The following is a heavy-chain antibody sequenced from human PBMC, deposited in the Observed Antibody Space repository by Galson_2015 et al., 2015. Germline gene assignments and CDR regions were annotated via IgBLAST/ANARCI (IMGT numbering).Heavy chain of an antibody. J-gene: IGHJ4*02. V-gene: IGHV3-23*01. Sequence: QAPGKVLEWVSAISGSGGSTYYADSVKGRFTISRDNSKNTLYLQMNSLRAEDTAVYYCAKAGSVVVAALDYWGQGTLVTVSS. D-gene: IGHD2-15*01. CDR3: AKAGSVVVAALDY. CDR2: ISGSGGST.